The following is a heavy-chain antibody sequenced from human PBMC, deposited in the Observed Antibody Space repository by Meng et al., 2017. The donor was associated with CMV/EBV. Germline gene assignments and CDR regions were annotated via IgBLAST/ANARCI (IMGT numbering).Heavy chain of an antibody. CDR1: GYTFTSYY. CDR2: INPSGGST. CDR3: ARPHQTSGYYESYYYYGMDV. Sequence: ASVKVSCKASGYTFTSYYMHWVRQAPGQGLEWMGIINPSGGSTSYAQKFQGRVTMTRDTSTSTVYMELSSLRAEDTAVYYCARPHQTSGYYESYYYYGMDVWGQGTTVTVSS. J-gene: IGHJ6*02. V-gene: IGHV1-46*01. D-gene: IGHD3-3*01.